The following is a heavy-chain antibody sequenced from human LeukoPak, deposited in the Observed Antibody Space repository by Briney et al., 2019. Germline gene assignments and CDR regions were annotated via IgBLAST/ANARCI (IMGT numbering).Heavy chain of an antibody. D-gene: IGHD5-24*01. V-gene: IGHV3-53*01. CDR3: ARDSAGDGYNYYDY. Sequence: GGSLRLSCAASGFTVSSNYMSWVRQAPGKGLEWVSVIYSDSSTSYADSVKGRFTISRDNSKNALHLQMNSLRAEDTAVYYCARDSAGDGYNYYDYWGQGTLVTVSS. CDR1: GFTVSSNY. CDR2: IYSDSST. J-gene: IGHJ4*02.